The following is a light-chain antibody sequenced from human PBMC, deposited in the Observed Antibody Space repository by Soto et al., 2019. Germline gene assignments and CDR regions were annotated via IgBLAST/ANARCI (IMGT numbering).Light chain of an antibody. CDR3: QQSSSFPQT. V-gene: IGKV1-12*01. Sequence: DIRMTQSPSSVSASVGDRVTITCRASQDIRYYLAWYQQKPGQAPKLLIYGATNLQSGVPSRFSGGGSGTDFTLTITSLQHEDFGTYSCQQSSSFPQTLGQGTKVDIK. CDR1: QDIRYY. J-gene: IGKJ1*01. CDR2: GAT.